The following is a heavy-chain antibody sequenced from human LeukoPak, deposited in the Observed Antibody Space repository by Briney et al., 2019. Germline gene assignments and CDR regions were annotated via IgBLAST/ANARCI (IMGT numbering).Heavy chain of an antibody. J-gene: IGHJ4*02. CDR1: GYTFTGYY. CDR2: INPSGGST. CDR3: ARRRQKYYYDSSGFDY. Sequence: ASVKVSCKASGYTFTGYYMHWVRQAPGQGLEWMGRINPSGGSTSYAQKFQGRVTMTRDTSTSTVYMELSSLRSEDTAVYYCARRRQKYYYDSSGFDYWGQGTLVTVSS. V-gene: IGHV1-46*01. D-gene: IGHD3-22*01.